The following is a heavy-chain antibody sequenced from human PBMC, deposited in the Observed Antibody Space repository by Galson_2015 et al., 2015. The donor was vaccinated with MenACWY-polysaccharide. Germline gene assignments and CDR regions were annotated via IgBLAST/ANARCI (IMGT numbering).Heavy chain of an antibody. V-gene: IGHV3-43*02. CDR2: ISADGGTA. CDR1: GFIFDEFV. J-gene: IGHJ4*02. CDR3: VKDCRQGYSRGDDCNVYYLGQ. D-gene: IGHD2-21*02. Sequence: SLRLSCAASGFIFDEFVMHWVRQVPGKGLEWISVISADGGTAFYADSVKGRFTISRDNSKNSLYLQMDTLKTDDSAFYYCVKDCRQGYSRGDDCNVYYLGQWGQGTLVTVST.